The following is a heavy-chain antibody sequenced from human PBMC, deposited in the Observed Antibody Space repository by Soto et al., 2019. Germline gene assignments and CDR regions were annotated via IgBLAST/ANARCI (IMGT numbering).Heavy chain of an antibody. Sequence: QVQLVQSGAEVKKPGASVKVSCKASGDTFTSYGITCVRQAPGQGLEWMGWFNTYNGNTQYAQKFQGRVTMTTDTSTSTSHLELRSLRTDDTAVYYWARAQTPQGSDYWGQGTLFTVSS. V-gene: IGHV1-18*01. CDR2: FNTYNGNT. CDR3: ARAQTPQGSDY. CDR1: GDTFTSYG. J-gene: IGHJ4*02.